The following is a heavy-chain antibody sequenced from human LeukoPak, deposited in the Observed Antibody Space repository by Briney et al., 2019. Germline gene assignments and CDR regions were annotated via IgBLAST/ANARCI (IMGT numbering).Heavy chain of an antibody. D-gene: IGHD6-6*01. CDR3: ASLIAARPDAVLDY. V-gene: IGHV3-74*01. CDR2: INTDGSST. J-gene: IGHJ4*02. Sequence: GGSLRLSCAASGFTFCSYWMHWVRQAPGKELVWVSRINTDGSSTSYADSVKGRFTISRDNAKNTLYLQMNSLRAEDTAVYYCASLIAARPDAVLDYWGQGTLVTVSS. CDR1: GFTFCSYW.